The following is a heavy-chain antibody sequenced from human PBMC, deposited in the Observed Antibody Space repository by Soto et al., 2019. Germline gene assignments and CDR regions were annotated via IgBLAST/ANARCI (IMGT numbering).Heavy chain of an antibody. CDR1: GYTFTGYY. Sequence: ASVKVSCKASGYTFTGYYMHWVRQAPGQGLEWMGWINPNSGGTNYAQKFQGWVTMTRDTSIRTAYMELSRLRSDDTAVYYCVYSSRALDYCGQGYLVPVSS. V-gene: IGHV1-2*04. CDR3: VYSSRALDY. J-gene: IGHJ4*02. CDR2: INPNSGGT. D-gene: IGHD6-13*01.